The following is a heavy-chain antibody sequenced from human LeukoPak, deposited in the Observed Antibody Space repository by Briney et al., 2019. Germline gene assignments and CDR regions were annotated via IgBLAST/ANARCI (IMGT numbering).Heavy chain of an antibody. V-gene: IGHV7-4-1*02. Sequence: ASVKVSCKGSGYTFTKYAISWVRQAPGQGLEYMGWIDANTGNPTYAQGFTGRFVFSLDTSVSTAYLQISSLKAEDSAIYFCANCYDSSGFFAYWGQGTLVTVSS. CDR3: ANCYDSSGFFAY. CDR2: IDANTGNP. J-gene: IGHJ4*02. CDR1: GYTFTKYA. D-gene: IGHD3-22*01.